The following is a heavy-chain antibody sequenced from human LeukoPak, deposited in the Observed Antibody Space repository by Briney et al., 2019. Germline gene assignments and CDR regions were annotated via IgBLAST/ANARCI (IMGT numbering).Heavy chain of an antibody. CDR1: GYTFTSYY. CDR3: ARDNVGATTLDQSAY. V-gene: IGHV1-2*02. J-gene: IGHJ4*02. CDR2: INPSGGST. D-gene: IGHD1-26*01. Sequence: GASVKVSCKASGYTFTSYYMHWVRQAPGQGLEWMGIINPSGGSTNYAQKFQGRVTMTRDTSISTAYMELSRLRSDDTAVYYCARDNVGATTLDQSAYWGQGTLVIVSS.